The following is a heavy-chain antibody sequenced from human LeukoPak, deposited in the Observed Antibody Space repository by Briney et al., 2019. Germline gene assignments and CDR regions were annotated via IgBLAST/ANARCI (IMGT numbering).Heavy chain of an antibody. J-gene: IGHJ4*02. D-gene: IGHD2-2*01. CDR2: ISSRSSYI. Sequence: NPGGSLRLSCAASGFTFSSYSMNWVRQAPGKGLEWVSSISSRSSYIYYADSVKGRFTISRDNAKNSLYLQMNSLRAEDTAVYYCARGSSTNGEYYFDYWGQGTLVTVSS. CDR3: ARGSSTNGEYYFDY. CDR1: GFTFSSYS. V-gene: IGHV3-21*01.